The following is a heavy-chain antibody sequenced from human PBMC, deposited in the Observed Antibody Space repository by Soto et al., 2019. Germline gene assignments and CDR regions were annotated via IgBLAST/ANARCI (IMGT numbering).Heavy chain of an antibody. Sequence: EMQLVESGGGLVNPGGSLRLSCAASGLIVNNNYMNWVRRAPGKGLEWVSVINSGNSASYADSVMGRFTISRHNSKNMVYLQMNSLRAEDTAVYYCARDPGYCSGGICYRYMDVWGKGTTVTVSS. CDR3: ARDPGYCSGGICYRYMDV. CDR2: INSGNSA. V-gene: IGHV3-53*04. J-gene: IGHJ6*03. D-gene: IGHD2-15*01. CDR1: GLIVNNNY.